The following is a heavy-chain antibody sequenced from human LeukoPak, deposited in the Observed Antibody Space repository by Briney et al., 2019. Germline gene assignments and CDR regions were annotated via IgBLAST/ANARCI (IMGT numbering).Heavy chain of an antibody. Sequence: ASVTVSFKASGYTFTGYYMHWMRQPPGQGLEWMGGSNPNSCGTNYARKFQGRVTMTRDTSINTAYMERSRLRSDATAEYYCPRVRLYSSSFNWFDPWGQGTLVTVSS. D-gene: IGHD6-13*01. CDR3: PRVRLYSSSFNWFDP. V-gene: IGHV1-2*02. CDR2: SNPNSCGT. J-gene: IGHJ5*02. CDR1: GYTFTGYY.